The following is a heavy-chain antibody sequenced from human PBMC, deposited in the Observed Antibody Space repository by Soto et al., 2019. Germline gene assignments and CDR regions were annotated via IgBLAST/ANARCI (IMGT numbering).Heavy chain of an antibody. Sequence: GGSLRLSCAASGFTFSSYVMHWVRQAPGKGLEWVAVIWYDGINKYYAESVKGRFTISRDNSKNTLYLQMNSLRAEDTALYYCAKDLWYSTSSYCFDFWGQGTLVTVSS. V-gene: IGHV3-33*06. J-gene: IGHJ4*02. CDR3: AKDLWYSTSSYCFDF. CDR1: GFTFSSYV. D-gene: IGHD6-6*01. CDR2: IWYDGINK.